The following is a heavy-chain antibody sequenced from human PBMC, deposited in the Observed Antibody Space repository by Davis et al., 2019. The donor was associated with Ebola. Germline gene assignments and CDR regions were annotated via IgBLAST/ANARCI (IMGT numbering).Heavy chain of an antibody. CDR2: IYYSGIT. CDR3: AGTGIFGFDY. Sequence: SETLSLTCTVSGGSISSSSYYWGWIRQPPGKGLEWIGSIYYSGITYYNPSLKSRVTISVDTSRNQFSLKLSSVTAADTAVYYCAGTGIFGFDYWGQGTLVTVSS. D-gene: IGHD3-3*01. V-gene: IGHV4-39*01. J-gene: IGHJ4*02. CDR1: GGSISSSSYY.